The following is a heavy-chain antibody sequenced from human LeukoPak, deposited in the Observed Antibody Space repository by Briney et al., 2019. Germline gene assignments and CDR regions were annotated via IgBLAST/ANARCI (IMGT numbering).Heavy chain of an antibody. CDR3: ARSIEDYYDMDV. CDR1: GGSFSGYY. CDR2: INHSGST. J-gene: IGHJ6*02. V-gene: IGHV4-34*01. Sequence: SETLSLTCAVYGGSFSGYYWSWIRQPPGKGLEWIGEINHSGSTNYNPSLKSRVTISVDTSKNQFSLKLSSVTAADTAVYYCARSIEDYYDMDVWGQGTTVTVSS.